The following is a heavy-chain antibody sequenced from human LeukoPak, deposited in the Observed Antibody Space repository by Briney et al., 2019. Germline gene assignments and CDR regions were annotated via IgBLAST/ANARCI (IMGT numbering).Heavy chain of an antibody. Sequence: SGTLSLTCTVSGGSISSYYWSWIRQPPGKGLEWIGYICYSGSTNYNPSLKSRVTISVDTSKTQFSLKLSSLTAADTAVYYCARGAGYYDTIDYWGQGTLVTVSS. J-gene: IGHJ4*02. CDR3: ARGAGYYDTIDY. CDR1: GGSISSYY. D-gene: IGHD3-22*01. V-gene: IGHV4-59*01. CDR2: ICYSGST.